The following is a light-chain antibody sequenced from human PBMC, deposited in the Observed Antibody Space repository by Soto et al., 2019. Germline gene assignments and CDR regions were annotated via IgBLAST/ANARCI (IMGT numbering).Light chain of an antibody. V-gene: IGKV3-11*01. J-gene: IGKJ2*01. CDR1: QSVSSY. Sequence: EIVLTQSPATLSLSPGERATLSCRASQSVSSYLAWYQQKPGQAPRLLIYDASNRATGIPARFSGSGSGTDFTLTISSLEPEDFAVYYCQQINIYPYTFGQGTKLEIK. CDR2: DAS. CDR3: QQINIYPYT.